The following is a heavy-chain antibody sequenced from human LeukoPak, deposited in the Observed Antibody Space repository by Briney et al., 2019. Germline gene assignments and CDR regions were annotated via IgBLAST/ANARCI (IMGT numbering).Heavy chain of an antibody. CDR2: INHSGST. CDR1: GGSFSGYY. J-gene: IGHJ6*03. D-gene: IGHD5-18*01. V-gene: IGHV4-34*01. CDR3: ARRLGGYSYGYYYYMDV. Sequence: SETLSLTCAVYGGSFSGYYWSWIRQPPGKGLEWIGEINHSGSTNYNPSLKSRVTISVDTSKNQFSLKLSSVTAADTAVYYCARRLGGYSYGYYYYMDVWGKGTTVTISS.